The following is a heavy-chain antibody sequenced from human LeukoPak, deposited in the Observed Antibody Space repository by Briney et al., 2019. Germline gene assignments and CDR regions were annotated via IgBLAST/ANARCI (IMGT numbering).Heavy chain of an antibody. D-gene: IGHD3-10*01. CDR2: ISGSGGST. CDR1: GFTFSSYA. J-gene: IGHJ3*02. CDR3: AKGVSGPMVRGVMFDI. Sequence: GGSLRLSCAASGFTFSSYAMSWVRQAPGEGVEWVSAISGSGGSTYYADSVKGRFTISRDNSKNTLYLQMNSLRAEDTAVYYCAKGVSGPMVRGVMFDIWGQGTMVTVSS. V-gene: IGHV3-23*01.